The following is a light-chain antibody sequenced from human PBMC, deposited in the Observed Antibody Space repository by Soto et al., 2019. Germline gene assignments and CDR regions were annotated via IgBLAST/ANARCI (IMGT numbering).Light chain of an antibody. CDR3: QQYNSWPLT. V-gene: IGKV3-15*01. CDR2: GAS. CDR1: QSINNN. J-gene: IGKJ4*01. Sequence: EIVMTQSPATLSASPGERATLSCRASQSINNNLAWYQQKPGQGPRLLIYGASTRATGIPARFSGSGSGTEFTLTISSLQSEDFAIYYCQQYNSWPLTFGGGTKVEIK.